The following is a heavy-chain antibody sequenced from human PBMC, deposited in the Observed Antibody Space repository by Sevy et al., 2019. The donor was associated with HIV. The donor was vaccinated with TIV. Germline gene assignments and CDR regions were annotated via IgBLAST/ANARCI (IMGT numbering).Heavy chain of an antibody. CDR2: ISYDGSNK. Sequence: GGSLRLSCAASGFTFSSYAMHWVRQAPGKGLEWVAVISYDGSNKYYADSVKGRFTISRDNSKNTLYLQMNSLRAEDTAVYYCVKARGGTNYNWFDPWGQGTLVTVSS. J-gene: IGHJ5*02. CDR3: VKARGGTNYNWFDP. CDR1: GFTFSSYA. D-gene: IGHD2-15*01. V-gene: IGHV3-30-3*01.